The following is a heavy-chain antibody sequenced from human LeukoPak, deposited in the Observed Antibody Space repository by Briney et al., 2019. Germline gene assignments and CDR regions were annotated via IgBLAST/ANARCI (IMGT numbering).Heavy chain of an antibody. CDR1: GGSVSSYY. V-gene: IGHV4-59*02. CDR3: AREANSPTARYWYFDL. CDR2: VYYSGST. D-gene: IGHD2-21*01. Sequence: SETLSLTRTVSGGSVSSYYWSWMRQSPGKGLEWIGYVYYSGSTNYNPALKSRVTISLDTSENQFSLKLSSVTAADTAVYYCAREANSPTARYWYFDLWGRGTQVTVSS. J-gene: IGHJ2*01.